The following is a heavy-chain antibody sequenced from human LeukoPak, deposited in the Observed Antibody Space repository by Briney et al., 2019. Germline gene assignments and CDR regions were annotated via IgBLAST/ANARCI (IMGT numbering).Heavy chain of an antibody. D-gene: IGHD2-2*01. CDR2: ISSSSSYI. J-gene: IGHJ6*02. CDR1: GFTFSSYW. CDR3: ARFECSSTSCPNYYYYYGMDV. V-gene: IGHV3-21*01. Sequence: GGSLRLSCAASGFTFSSYWMSWVRQAPGKGLEWVSSISSSSSYIYYADSVKGRFTISRDNAKNSLYLQMNSLRAEDTAVYYCARFECSSTSCPNYYYYYGMDVWGQGTTVTVSS.